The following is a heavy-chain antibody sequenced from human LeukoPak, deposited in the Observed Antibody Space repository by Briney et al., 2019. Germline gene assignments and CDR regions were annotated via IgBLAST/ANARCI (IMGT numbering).Heavy chain of an antibody. Sequence: GGSLRLSCAASGFTFSSYAMSWVRQAPGKGLEWVSAISGSGGSTYYADSVKGRFTISRDNSKSTLYLQMNSLRAEDTAVYYCAKGRMITFGGVIGQFDYRGQGTLVTVSS. CDR2: ISGSGGST. J-gene: IGHJ4*02. CDR1: GFTFSSYA. D-gene: IGHD3-16*02. V-gene: IGHV3-23*01. CDR3: AKGRMITFGGVIGQFDY.